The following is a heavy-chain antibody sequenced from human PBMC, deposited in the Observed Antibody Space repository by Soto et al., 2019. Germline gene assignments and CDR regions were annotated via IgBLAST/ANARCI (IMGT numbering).Heavy chain of an antibody. CDR3: AHRPHVLRWFGEYAFDY. J-gene: IGHJ4*02. V-gene: IGHV2-5*02. CDR2: IYWDDDK. CDR1: GFSLTTSGVG. Sequence: QITLKESGPTLVKPTQTLTLTCTFSGFSLTTSGVGVGWIRQPPGKSLEWLALIYWDDDKRYNPSLNSRLTITKDTSKNPVVLTITNMDPVDTATYYCAHRPHVLRWFGEYAFDYWGQGTLVTVSS. D-gene: IGHD3-10*01.